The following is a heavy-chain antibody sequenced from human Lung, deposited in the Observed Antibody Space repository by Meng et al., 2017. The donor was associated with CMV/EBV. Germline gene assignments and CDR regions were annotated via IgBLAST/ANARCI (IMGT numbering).Heavy chain of an antibody. J-gene: IGHJ4*02. D-gene: IGHD6-19*01. CDR2: LYAAGST. V-gene: IGHV4-61*02. CDR3: ARGPYSTGWCDF. CDR1: GGCISSRSFY. Sequence: GRMQSTRPGLVKPPPTLSLTSTVSGGCISSRSFYWNWIRQPDGKGLEWIGRLYAAGSTTYNPSLESRATIPVDTSKTQFSLRPDSVTAADTAVYYCARGPYSTGWCDFWGQGSLVTVSS.